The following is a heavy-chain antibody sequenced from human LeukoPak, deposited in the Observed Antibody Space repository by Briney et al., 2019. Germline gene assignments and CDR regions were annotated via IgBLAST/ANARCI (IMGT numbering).Heavy chain of an antibody. CDR1: GGSVSTYY. D-gene: IGHD6-19*01. J-gene: IGHJ4*02. CDR3: ARAGSGWSFDY. V-gene: IGHV4-59*02. CDR2: VSHSGNT. Sequence: SETLSLACTVSGGSVSTYYWSWIRQPPGKELEWIGYVSHSGNTNCNPSLKSRLTMSLDTSKNHFSLRLSSVNAADTAVYYFARAGSGWSFDYWGQGSLVTVSS.